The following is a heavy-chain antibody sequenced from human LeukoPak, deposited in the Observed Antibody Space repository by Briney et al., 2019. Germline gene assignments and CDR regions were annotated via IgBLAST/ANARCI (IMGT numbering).Heavy chain of an antibody. CDR3: ARDLSVGSYYDDYFDY. D-gene: IGHD1-26*01. V-gene: IGHV3-21*01. Sequence: GGSLRLSCAASGFTFSSYSMNWVRQAPGKGLEWVSSISSSSSYIYYADSVKGRFTISRDNAKNSLYPQMNSLRAEDTAVYYCARDLSVGSYYDDYFDYWGQGTLVTVSS. J-gene: IGHJ4*02. CDR1: GFTFSSYS. CDR2: ISSSSSYI.